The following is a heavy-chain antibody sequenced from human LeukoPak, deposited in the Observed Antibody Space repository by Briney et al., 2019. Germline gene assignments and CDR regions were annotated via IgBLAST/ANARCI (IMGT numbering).Heavy chain of an antibody. V-gene: IGHV4-59*01. D-gene: IGHD3-3*01. CDR3: ASGNYDFWSGHPHWFDP. CDR1: GDSIRSYY. Sequence: PSETLSLTCTVSGDSIRSYYWSWIRQPPGKGLEWIGYIYYSGSTNYNPSLKSRVTISLDTSKNHFSLKVSSVTAADTAVYYCASGNYDFWSGHPHWFDPWGQGTLVTVSS. J-gene: IGHJ5*02. CDR2: IYYSGST.